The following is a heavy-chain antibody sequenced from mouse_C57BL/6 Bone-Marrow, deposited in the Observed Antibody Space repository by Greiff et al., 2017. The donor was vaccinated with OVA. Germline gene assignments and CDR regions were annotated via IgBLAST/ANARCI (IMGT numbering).Heavy chain of an antibody. CDR3: ASYYGNYVEYFDV. V-gene: IGHV1-69*01. CDR1: GYTFTSYW. CDR2: IDPSDSYT. Sequence: VKLQQPGAELVMPGASVKLSCKASGYTFTSYWMHWVKQRPGQGLEWIGEIDPSDSYTNYNQKFKGKSTLTVDKSSSTAYMQLSSLTSEDSAVYYCASYYGNYVEYFDVWGTGTTVTVSS. D-gene: IGHD2-1*01. J-gene: IGHJ1*03.